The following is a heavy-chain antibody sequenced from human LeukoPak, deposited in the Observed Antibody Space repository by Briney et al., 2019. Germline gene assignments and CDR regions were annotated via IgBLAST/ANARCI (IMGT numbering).Heavy chain of an antibody. D-gene: IGHD2-15*01. Sequence: SVKVFCKASGGTFSSYAISWVRQAPGQGLEWMGGIIPIFGTANYAQKFQGRVTITTDESTSTAYMELSSLRSEDTAVYYCASDPRGRGSCFYWGQGTLVTVSS. CDR2: IIPIFGTA. CDR3: ASDPRGRGSCFY. V-gene: IGHV1-69*05. CDR1: GGTFSSYA. J-gene: IGHJ4*02.